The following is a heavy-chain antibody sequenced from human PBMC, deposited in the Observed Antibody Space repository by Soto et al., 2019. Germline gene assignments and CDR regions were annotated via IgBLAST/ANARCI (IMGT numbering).Heavy chain of an antibody. V-gene: IGHV4-39*02. D-gene: IGHD3-22*01. CDR3: ARDFHYYDSRGYYSWTY. CDR1: SVAISSSSSY. Sequence: QLQLQESCPGLVKPSATLSLTCTVSSVAISSSSSYWGWIRQPPGKAMEWIGSISYSGSTYYNPALKSRVTISVDASTYPFSLRVCSMTSADTAGYYCARDFHYYDSRGYYSWTYWCQGTLVTVSS. J-gene: IGHJ4*02. CDR2: ISYSGST.